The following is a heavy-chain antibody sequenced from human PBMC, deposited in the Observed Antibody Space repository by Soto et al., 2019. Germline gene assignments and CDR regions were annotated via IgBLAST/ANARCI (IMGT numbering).Heavy chain of an antibody. CDR1: GGSLNNYY. Sequence: QLQLQESGPGLVNPSETLSLTCTVSGGSLNNYYWTWIRHSPGKGLEWIGYVTYSGTADYSPSFQSRFTISRDTSRIQISLKVAFVTAADTAIDYCARLKVDDSVSYYNDDYWGQGAVVSVSS. D-gene: IGHD3-10*01. CDR2: VTYSGTA. J-gene: IGHJ4*02. CDR3: ARLKVDDSVSYYNDDY. V-gene: IGHV4-59*08.